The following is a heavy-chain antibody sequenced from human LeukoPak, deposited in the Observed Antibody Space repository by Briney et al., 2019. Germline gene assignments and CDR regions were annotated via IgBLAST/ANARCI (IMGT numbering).Heavy chain of an antibody. CDR1: GGSISPHY. V-gene: IGHV4-59*11. Sequence: SETLSLTCSVSGGSISPHYWSWIRQPPGKGLEWIGYIYYSGTTNYNPSLKSRVTISVDTSKNQFSLKLSSVTAADTAVYYCARESSTSGSYYFDYWGQGTLVTVSS. CDR2: IYYSGTT. D-gene: IGHD1-26*01. CDR3: ARESSTSGSYYFDY. J-gene: IGHJ4*02.